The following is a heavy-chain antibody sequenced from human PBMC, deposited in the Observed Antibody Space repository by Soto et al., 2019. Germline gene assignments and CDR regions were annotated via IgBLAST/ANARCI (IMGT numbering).Heavy chain of an antibody. V-gene: IGHV3-48*04. Sequence: EVQLVESGGGVMQPGGSLRLSCAASGLDFGGYPMNWVRQAPGKGLEWVSYIGARGFPIYYADSVRGRFAMSRDNANNSVFLQMDSLRAEDTAQYFCATEPFDYWGRGALVTVSS. CDR1: GLDFGGYP. CDR3: ATEPFDY. J-gene: IGHJ4*02. CDR2: IGARGFPI.